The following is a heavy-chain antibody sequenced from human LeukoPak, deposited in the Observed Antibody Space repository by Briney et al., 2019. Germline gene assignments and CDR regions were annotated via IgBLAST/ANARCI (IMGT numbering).Heavy chain of an antibody. J-gene: IGHJ4*02. CDR2: ISSSGANR. Sequence: GGSPRLSCAASGFTFSSYVINWVRQAPGRGLEWVSAISSSGANRYYADFVKGRFTISRDNSKNTLYLQMSSLRAEDTAVYYCARSGTTVTTVVDYWGQGTLVTVSS. CDR1: GFTFSSYV. V-gene: IGHV3-23*01. CDR3: ARSGTTVTTVVDY. D-gene: IGHD4-17*01.